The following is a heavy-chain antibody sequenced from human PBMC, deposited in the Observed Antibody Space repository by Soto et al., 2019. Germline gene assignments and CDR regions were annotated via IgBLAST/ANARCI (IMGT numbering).Heavy chain of an antibody. D-gene: IGHD2-15*01. CDR1: GGSISSSSYY. CDR2: IYYSGST. J-gene: IGHJ3*02. CDR3: ARTYSFDIVVVVAAHHDAFDI. V-gene: IGHV4-39*01. Sequence: SETLSLTCTVSGGSISSSSYYWGWIRQPPGKGLEWIGSIYYSGSTYYNPSLKSRVTISVDTSKNQFSLKLSSVTAADTAVYYCARTYSFDIVVVVAAHHDAFDIWGQGTMVTVSS.